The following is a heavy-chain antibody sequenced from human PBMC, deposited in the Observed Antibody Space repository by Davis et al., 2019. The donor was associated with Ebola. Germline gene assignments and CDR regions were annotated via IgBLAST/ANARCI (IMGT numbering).Heavy chain of an antibody. CDR1: GDSISGFY. CDR3: ARGLRPFDY. J-gene: IGHJ4*02. Sequence: SETLSLTCTVSGDSISGFYWSWIRQPPGRGMEWIGYIYNSGDTNYNPSLKSRVTMSLDTSRNQLSLRLNPVTAADTAVYYCARGLRPFDYWGQGALVTVSS. V-gene: IGHV4-59*01. CDR2: IYNSGDT.